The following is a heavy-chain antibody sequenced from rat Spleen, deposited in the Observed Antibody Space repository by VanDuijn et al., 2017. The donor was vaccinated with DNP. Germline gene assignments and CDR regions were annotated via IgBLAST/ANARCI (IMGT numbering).Heavy chain of an antibody. V-gene: IGHV5-25*01. Sequence: EVQLVESGGGLVQPGRSLKLSCAASGFTFSDYYMAWVRQVPGKGLEWVASITTSGDSTYSPDSVKGRFTISRDNAKNTLYLQMNSLRSEDTATYYCARGGRSYFDYWGQGVMVTVSS. D-gene: IGHD1-11*01. CDR1: GFTFSDYY. CDR3: ARGGRSYFDY. CDR2: ITTSGDST. J-gene: IGHJ2*01.